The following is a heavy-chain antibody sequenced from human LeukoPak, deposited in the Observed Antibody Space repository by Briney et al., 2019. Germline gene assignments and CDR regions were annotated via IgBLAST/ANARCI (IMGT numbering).Heavy chain of an antibody. J-gene: IGHJ5*02. V-gene: IGHV3-7*01. CDR2: MKQDASEK. CDR3: ARDGMVRGGSNWFDP. D-gene: IGHD3-10*01. Sequence: GGSLRLSCVGSGFTFSSYWMSWVRQAPGKGPEWVANMKQDASEKYYFGALNGRFTIFRDNAKNSLYLQMNSLGAEDTAVYYCARDGMVRGGSNWFDPWGQGTLVTVSS. CDR1: GFTFSSYW.